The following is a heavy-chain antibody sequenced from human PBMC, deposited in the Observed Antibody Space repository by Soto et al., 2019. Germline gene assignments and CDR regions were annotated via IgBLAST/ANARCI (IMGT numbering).Heavy chain of an antibody. CDR2: ISAHNGNT. V-gene: IGHV1-18*01. Sequence: QVHLVQSGAEVKKPGASVKVSCKASGYTFTSYGITWVRQAPGQGLEWMGWISAHNGNTDYAQKLQGRVMVTRDTSKSTAYMELRSLMSDDPAVYYCARGMYGDSWGQGALVTVSS. D-gene: IGHD2-8*01. J-gene: IGHJ4*02. CDR1: GYTFTSYG. CDR3: ARGMYGDS.